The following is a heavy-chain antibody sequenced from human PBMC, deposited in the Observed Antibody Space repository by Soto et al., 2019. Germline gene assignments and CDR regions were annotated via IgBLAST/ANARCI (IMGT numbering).Heavy chain of an antibody. CDR3: ARDREYYYDSSGNYYYHYGIDV. D-gene: IGHD3-22*01. V-gene: IGHV1-18*04. CDR2: ISGYNGST. Sequence: QVQLVESGAEVKKPGASVKVSCKASGYTFTNYGISWVRQAPGQGLEWMGWISGYNGSTKYAQKFQGRVTMTTDTPTNTAYMDLRSLRSDDTAVYYCARDREYYYDSSGNYYYHYGIDVWGQGTTVTVS. J-gene: IGHJ6*02. CDR1: GYTFTNYG.